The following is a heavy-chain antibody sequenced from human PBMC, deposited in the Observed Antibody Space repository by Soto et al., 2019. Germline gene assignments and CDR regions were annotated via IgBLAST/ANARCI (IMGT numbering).Heavy chain of an antibody. Sequence: QVQLVESGGGVVQPGRSLRLSCAASGFTFSSYGMHWVRQATGKGLEWVAVVSYDGSNKYYADSVKGRFTISRDNSKRTLYLQMNSLRAEDKAVYYCAKDIGSSSWYWSATLDYWGQGTLVNVSS. D-gene: IGHD6-13*01. CDR2: VSYDGSNK. J-gene: IGHJ4*02. CDR3: AKDIGSSSWYWSATLDY. CDR1: GFTFSSYG. V-gene: IGHV3-30*18.